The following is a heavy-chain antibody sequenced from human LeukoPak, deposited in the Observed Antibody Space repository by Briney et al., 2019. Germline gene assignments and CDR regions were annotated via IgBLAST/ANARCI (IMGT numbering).Heavy chain of an antibody. CDR2: ISWNSGSI. J-gene: IGHJ1*01. CDR3: ATPAAGPGAEYSLY. CDR1: GFTFDDYA. Sequence: PGRSLRLSCAASGFTFDDYAMHWVRQAPGKGLEWVSGISWNSGSIGYADSVKGRFTISRDNAKNSLYLQMNSLKVEDTAVYYCATPAAGPGAEYSLYWGQGTLVIVSS. D-gene: IGHD6-13*01. V-gene: IGHV3-9*01.